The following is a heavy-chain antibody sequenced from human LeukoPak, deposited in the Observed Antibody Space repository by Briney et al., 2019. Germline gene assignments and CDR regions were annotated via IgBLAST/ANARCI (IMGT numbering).Heavy chain of an antibody. CDR3: ARGGGLDV. D-gene: IGHD3-16*01. J-gene: IGHJ6*02. CDR1: GFTFSSYW. CDR2: INHNGNVN. Sequence: GGSLRLSCAASGFTFSSYWMNWARQAPGKGLEWVASINHNGNVNYYVDSVKGRFTISRDNAKNSLYLQMSNLRAEDTAVYFCARGGGLDVWGRGATVTVSS. V-gene: IGHV3-7*03.